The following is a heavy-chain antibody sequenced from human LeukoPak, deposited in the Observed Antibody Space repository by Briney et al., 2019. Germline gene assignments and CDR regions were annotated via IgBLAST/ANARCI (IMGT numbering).Heavy chain of an antibody. Sequence: SGGSLRLSCAASGFTFDDYAMHWVRQAPGKGLEWVSGISWNSGIMVYADSVKGQFTISRDNAKHSLYLQMNSLRAEDMALYYCAKDYRAVAGTGGAFDYWGQGTLVTVSS. CDR3: AKDYRAVAGTGGAFDY. D-gene: IGHD6-19*01. J-gene: IGHJ4*02. CDR1: GFTFDDYA. V-gene: IGHV3-9*03. CDR2: ISWNSGIM.